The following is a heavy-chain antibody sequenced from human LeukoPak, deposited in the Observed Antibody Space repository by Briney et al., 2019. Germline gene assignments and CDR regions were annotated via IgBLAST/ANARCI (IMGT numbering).Heavy chain of an antibody. D-gene: IGHD2-15*01. J-gene: IGHJ2*01. CDR3: ARVLSAATPVWYFDL. Sequence: SETLSLTCTVSGGSISSGSYYWSWIRQPAGKGLEWIGRIYTSGSTNYNPSLKSRVTISVDTSKNQFSLKLSSVTAADTAVYYCARVLSAATPVWYFDLWGRGTLVTVSS. CDR1: GGSISSGSYY. CDR2: IYTSGST. V-gene: IGHV4-61*02.